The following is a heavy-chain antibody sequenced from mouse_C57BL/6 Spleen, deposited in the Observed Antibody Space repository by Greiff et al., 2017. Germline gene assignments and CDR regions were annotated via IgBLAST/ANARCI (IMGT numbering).Heavy chain of an antibody. Sequence: VQLQQPGAELVMPGASVKLSCKASGYTFTSYWMHWVKQRPGQGLEWIGEIDPSDSYTNYNQKFKGKSTLTVDKSSSTAYMQLSSLTSEDSAVYYCARWDYGSSYEDYWGQGTTLTVSS. V-gene: IGHV1-69*01. D-gene: IGHD1-1*01. CDR1: GYTFTSYW. CDR2: IDPSDSYT. J-gene: IGHJ2*01. CDR3: ARWDYGSSYEDY.